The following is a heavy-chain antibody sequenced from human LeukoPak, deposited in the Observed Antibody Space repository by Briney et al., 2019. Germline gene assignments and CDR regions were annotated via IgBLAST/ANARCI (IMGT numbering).Heavy chain of an antibody. CDR3: ASAMIGVPDDAFDI. D-gene: IGHD3-22*01. CDR1: GGSFSGYY. Sequence: SETLSLTCAVYGGSFSGYYWSWIRQPPGKGLEWIGEINHSGGTNYNPSLKSRVPISVDTSKNQFSLKLSSVTAADTAVYYCASAMIGVPDDAFDIWGQGTMVTVSS. J-gene: IGHJ3*02. V-gene: IGHV4-34*01. CDR2: INHSGGT.